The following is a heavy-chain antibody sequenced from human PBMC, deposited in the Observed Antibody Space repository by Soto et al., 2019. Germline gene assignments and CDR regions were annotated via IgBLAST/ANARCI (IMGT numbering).Heavy chain of an antibody. CDR2: ISSSGSTI. V-gene: IGHV3-48*03. J-gene: IGHJ6*02. D-gene: IGHD4-17*01. CDR3: ARDTDYGDYYYYGMDV. CDR1: GFTFSSYE. Sequence: GGSLRLSCAASGFTFSSYEMNWVHQAPGKGLEWVSYISSSGSTIYYADSVKGRFTISRDNAKNSLYLQMNSLRAEDTAVYYCARDTDYGDYYYYGMDVWGQGTTVTVSS.